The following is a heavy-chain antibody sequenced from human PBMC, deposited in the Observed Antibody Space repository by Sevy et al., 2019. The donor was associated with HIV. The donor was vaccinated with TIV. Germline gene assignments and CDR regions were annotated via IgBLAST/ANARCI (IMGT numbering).Heavy chain of an antibody. J-gene: IGHJ6*02. D-gene: IGHD5-18*01. Sequence: ASVKVSCKASGYTFTSYGISWVRQAPGQGLEWMGWISAYNGNTNYAQKLQGRVTMTTDTSTSTAYMELRSLRSYDTAVYYCAKDVRYSYGISNGMDVWGQGTTVTVSS. CDR3: AKDVRYSYGISNGMDV. CDR2: ISAYNGNT. CDR1: GYTFTSYG. V-gene: IGHV1-18*01.